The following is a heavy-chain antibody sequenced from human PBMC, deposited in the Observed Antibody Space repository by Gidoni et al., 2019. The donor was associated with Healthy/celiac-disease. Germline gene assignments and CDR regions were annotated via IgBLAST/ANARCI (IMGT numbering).Heavy chain of an antibody. CDR3: AKCPRGELGAFDI. Sequence: EVQLLESGGGLVQPGGSLRLSCEASGFTFSSYAMSWVRQAPGKGLEWVSAISGSGGSTYYADSVKGRFTISRDNSKNTLYLQMNSLRAEDTAVYYCAKCPRGELGAFDIWGQGTMVTVSS. CDR1: GFTFSSYA. D-gene: IGHD1-26*01. CDR2: ISGSGGST. V-gene: IGHV3-23*01. J-gene: IGHJ3*02.